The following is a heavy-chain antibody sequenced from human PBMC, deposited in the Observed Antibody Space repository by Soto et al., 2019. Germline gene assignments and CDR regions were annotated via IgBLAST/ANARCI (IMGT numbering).Heavy chain of an antibody. Sequence: PSETLSLTCTVSGGSISSGDYYWSWIRQPPGKGLEWIGYIYYSGSTYYNPSLKSRVTISVDTSKNQFSLKLSSVTAADTAVYYCAREGGTAAGPDYWGQGTRVTVSS. D-gene: IGHD6-13*01. V-gene: IGHV4-30-4*08. J-gene: IGHJ4*02. CDR2: IYYSGST. CDR1: GGSISSGDYY. CDR3: AREGGTAAGPDY.